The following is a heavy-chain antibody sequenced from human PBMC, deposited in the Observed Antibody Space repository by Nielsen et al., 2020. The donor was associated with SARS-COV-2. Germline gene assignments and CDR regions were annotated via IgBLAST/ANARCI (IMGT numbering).Heavy chain of an antibody. D-gene: IGHD3-3*01. CDR3: ARDNYDFWSGYKGVYYYYYMDV. CDR2: IYYSGST. V-gene: IGHV4-59*08. J-gene: IGHJ6*03. Sequence: ESLKISCTVSGGSISSYYWSWIRQPPGKGLEWIGYIYYSGSTNYNPSLKSRVTISVDTSKNQFSLKLSSVTAADTAVYYCARDNYDFWSGYKGVYYYYYMDVWGKGTTVTVSS. CDR1: GGSISSYY.